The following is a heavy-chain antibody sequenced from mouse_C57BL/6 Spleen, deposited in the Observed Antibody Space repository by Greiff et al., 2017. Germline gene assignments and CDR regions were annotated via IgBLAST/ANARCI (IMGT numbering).Heavy chain of an antibody. CDR2: IDPNSGGT. CDR3: ARERIYDALGY. J-gene: IGHJ2*01. D-gene: IGHD2-3*01. V-gene: IGHV1-72*01. CDR1: GYTFTSYW. Sequence: QVQLQQPGAELVKPGASVKLSCKASGYTFTSYWMHWVKQRPGRGLEWIGRIDPNSGGTKYTEKFKSKVTLTVDKPSSTAYMQLSSLTSEDAAVNYCARERIYDALGYWGQGTTLTVSS.